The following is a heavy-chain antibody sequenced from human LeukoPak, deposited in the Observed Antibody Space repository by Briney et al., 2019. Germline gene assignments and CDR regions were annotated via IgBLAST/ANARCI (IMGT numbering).Heavy chain of an antibody. V-gene: IGHV1-18*01. CDR2: ISAYNGNT. Sequence: ASVKVSCKASGYTFTSYGISWVRQAPGQGLECMGWISAYNGNTNYAQKLQGRVTMTTDTSTSTAYMELRSLRSDDTAVYYCASGFGYCSSTSCLGDYWGQGTLVTVSS. CDR1: GYTFTSYG. CDR3: ASGFGYCSSTSCLGDY. J-gene: IGHJ4*02. D-gene: IGHD2-2*03.